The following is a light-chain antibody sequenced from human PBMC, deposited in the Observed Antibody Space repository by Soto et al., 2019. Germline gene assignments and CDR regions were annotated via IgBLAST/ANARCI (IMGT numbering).Light chain of an antibody. CDR1: NSNIGGNY. Sequence: QSLLTQPPSASGAPGQRVTIPCSGSNSNIGGNYVYWYQQYPGVAPRLLIYRDFQRPSGIPDRFSASKSGTSASLTISGLRSDDEADYYCASWDDRLSGLIFGGGTKLTVL. V-gene: IGLV1-47*01. CDR2: RDF. J-gene: IGLJ2*01. CDR3: ASWDDRLSGLI.